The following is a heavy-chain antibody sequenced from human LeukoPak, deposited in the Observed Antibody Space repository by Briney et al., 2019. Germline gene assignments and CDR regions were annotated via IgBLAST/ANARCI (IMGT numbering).Heavy chain of an antibody. CDR3: ARGYYYDSSGYSFDY. CDR1: GGSISSYY. J-gene: IGHJ4*02. CDR2: TYYSGST. D-gene: IGHD3-22*01. V-gene: IGHV4-59*01. Sequence: SETLSLTCTVSGGSISSYYWSWIRQPPGKGLECIGYTYYSGSTNYNPSLKSRVTISVDTSKNRFSLKLSSVTAADTAVYYCARGYYYDSSGYSFDYWGQGTLVTVSS.